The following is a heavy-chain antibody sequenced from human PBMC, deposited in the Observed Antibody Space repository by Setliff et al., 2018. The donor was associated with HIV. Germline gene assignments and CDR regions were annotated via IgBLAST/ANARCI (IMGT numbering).Heavy chain of an antibody. Sequence: GGSLRLSCAASGFPVRDNYMTWVRQAPGKGLEWVSVIYNDGRTVYADSVKGRFTISRDNSKKTLYLQMKSLRGDDSAVYFCARARFSGSYYEGYFDSWGQGTRVTVSS. J-gene: IGHJ4*02. D-gene: IGHD1-26*01. CDR2: IYNDGRT. CDR3: ARARFSGSYYEGYFDS. V-gene: IGHV3-53*01. CDR1: GFPVRDNY.